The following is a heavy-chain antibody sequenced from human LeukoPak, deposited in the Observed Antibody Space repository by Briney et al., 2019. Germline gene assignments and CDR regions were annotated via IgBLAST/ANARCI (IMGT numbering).Heavy chain of an antibody. CDR1: GFTFSDYY. V-gene: IGHV3-11*01. Sequence: GALKLSCAASGFTFSDYYMSWIRPAPGKGLEWVAYITSSGDDIYYADSVKGRFTISRDNAKNALFLRMSSLRVEGTATYYCASDIVATSGDFWGQGTLVSVSS. CDR3: ASDIVATSGDF. D-gene: IGHD5-12*01. J-gene: IGHJ4*02. CDR2: ITSSGDDI.